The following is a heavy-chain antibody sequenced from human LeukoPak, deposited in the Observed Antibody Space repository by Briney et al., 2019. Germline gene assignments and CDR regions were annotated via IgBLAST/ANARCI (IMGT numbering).Heavy chain of an antibody. J-gene: IGHJ5*02. Sequence: SVKVSCXASGGTFSSYAISWVRQAPRQGLEWMGGIIPIFGTANYAQKFQGRVTITADESTSTAYMELSSLRSEDTAVYYCASFLGEGCSSTSCYIASWFDPWGQGTLVTVSS. CDR3: ASFLGEGCSSTSCYIASWFDP. V-gene: IGHV1-69*01. CDR1: GGTFSSYA. CDR2: IIPIFGTA. D-gene: IGHD2-2*02.